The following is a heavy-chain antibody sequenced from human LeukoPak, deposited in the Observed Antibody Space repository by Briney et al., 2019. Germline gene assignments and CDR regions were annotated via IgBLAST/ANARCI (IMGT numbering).Heavy chain of an antibody. J-gene: IGHJ4*02. V-gene: IGHV3-23*01. Sequence: PGGSLRLSCAASGFTFSSYAMSWVRRAPGRGRGGVSAISGSGGSTYYADSVKGRFTISRDNSKNTLYLQMNSLRAEDTAVYYCAKSPYYYDSSGNDYWGQGTLVTVSS. CDR3: AKSPYYYDSSGNDY. D-gene: IGHD3-22*01. CDR1: GFTFSSYA. CDR2: ISGSGGST.